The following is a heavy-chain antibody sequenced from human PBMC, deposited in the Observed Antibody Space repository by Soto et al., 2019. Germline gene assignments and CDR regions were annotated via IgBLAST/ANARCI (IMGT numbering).Heavy chain of an antibody. CDR3: ARDGTSHDFWSSYLSH. CDR1: GFTFNTYG. D-gene: IGHD3-3*01. V-gene: IGHV3-33*01. J-gene: IGHJ1*01. Sequence: QVLLVESGGGVVQPGRSLRLSCAASGFTFNTYGMHWVRQAPGKGLEWVALIWYDGSNKYYADSVKGRFTISRDNSKNTLYLQMDSLRAEDTAVYFCARDGTSHDFWSSYLSHWGQGTLVTVSS. CDR2: IWYDGSNK.